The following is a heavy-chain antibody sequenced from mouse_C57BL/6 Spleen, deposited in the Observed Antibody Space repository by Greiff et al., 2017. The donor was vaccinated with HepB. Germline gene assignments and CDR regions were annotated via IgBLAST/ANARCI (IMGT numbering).Heavy chain of an antibody. D-gene: IGHD2-3*01. CDR2: IYPGDGDT. CDR3: ARSGMMVKDWYFDV. Sequence: VQLKESGPELVKPGASVKISCKASGYAFSSSWMNWVKQRPGKGLEWIGRIYPGDGDTNYNGKFKGKATLTADKSSSTAYMQLSSLTSEDSAVYFCARSGMMVKDWYFDVWGTGTTVTVSS. J-gene: IGHJ1*03. CDR1: GYAFSSSW. V-gene: IGHV1-82*01.